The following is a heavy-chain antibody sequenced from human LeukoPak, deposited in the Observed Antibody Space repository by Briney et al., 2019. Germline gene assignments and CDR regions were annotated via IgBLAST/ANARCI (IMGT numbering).Heavy chain of an antibody. Sequence: GGSLRLSCAASGFIFISYGMHWARQAPGKGLEWVASINHNGNVNYYVDSVKGRFTISRDNSKNTLYLQMNSLRAEDTAVYYCAREMGDSNYGNYYYYGMDVWGQGTTVTVSS. J-gene: IGHJ6*02. V-gene: IGHV3-7*03. CDR2: INHNGNVN. CDR1: GFIFISYG. D-gene: IGHD4-11*01. CDR3: AREMGDSNYGNYYYYGMDV.